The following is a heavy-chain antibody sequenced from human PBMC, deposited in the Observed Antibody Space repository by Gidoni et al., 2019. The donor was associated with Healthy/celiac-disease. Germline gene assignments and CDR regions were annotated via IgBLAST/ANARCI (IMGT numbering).Heavy chain of an antibody. CDR1: GFTFSSYG. D-gene: IGHD4-17*01. CDR2: IWYDGSNK. J-gene: IGHJ4*02. Sequence: QVQLVESGGGVVQPGRSLRRSCAASGFTFSSYGMHWVRQAPGKGLEWVAVIWYDGSNKYYADSVKVRFTISRDNSKNTLYLQMNSLRAEDTAVYYCARDLDYGDYHGGLFDYWGQGTLVTVSS. CDR3: ARDLDYGDYHGGLFDY. V-gene: IGHV3-33*01.